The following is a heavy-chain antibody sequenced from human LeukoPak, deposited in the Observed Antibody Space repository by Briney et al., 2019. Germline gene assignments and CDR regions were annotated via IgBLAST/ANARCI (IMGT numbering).Heavy chain of an antibody. V-gene: IGHV3-23*01. CDR3: AKGGSLTTVTHFDY. Sequence: GGSLRLSCAASGFTFSSYAMSWVRQAPGKGLEWVSAISGSGRSTYYADSVKGRFTISRDNSKNTLYLQMNSLRAEDTAVYYCAKGGSLTTVTHFDYWGQGTLVTVSS. CDR2: ISGSGRST. D-gene: IGHD4-17*01. CDR1: GFTFSSYA. J-gene: IGHJ4*02.